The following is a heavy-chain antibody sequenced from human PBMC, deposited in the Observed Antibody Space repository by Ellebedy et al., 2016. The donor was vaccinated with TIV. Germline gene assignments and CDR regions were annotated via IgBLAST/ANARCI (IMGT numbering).Heavy chain of an antibody. D-gene: IGHD1-14*01. CDR2: ISSSSGYI. CDR3: ARADVGMTGHETTYWSGY. V-gene: IGHV3-21*01. J-gene: IGHJ4*02. Sequence: GGSLRLSCAASGFTFSSYSMNWVRQAPGKGLEWVSSISSSSGYIYYADSVKGRFTISRDNAKNSLYLQMNSLRAEDTAVYYCARADVGMTGHETTYWSGYWGQGTLVTVSS. CDR1: GFTFSSYS.